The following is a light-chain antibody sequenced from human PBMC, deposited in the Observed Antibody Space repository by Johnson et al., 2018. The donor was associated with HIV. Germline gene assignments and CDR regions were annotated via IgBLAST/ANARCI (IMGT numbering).Light chain of an antibody. CDR1: IFNIQNNF. V-gene: IGLV1-51*01. Sequence: VLTQPPSVSAAPGQKVTISCSGSIFNIQNNFVSWYLQLPGTAPKVLIYDNDKRPSGIPDRFSGSKSGTSATLGITGLQPGDEADYYCETWDSSRSGYYVFGTGTKLTVL. CDR3: ETWDSSRSGYYV. CDR2: DND. J-gene: IGLJ1*01.